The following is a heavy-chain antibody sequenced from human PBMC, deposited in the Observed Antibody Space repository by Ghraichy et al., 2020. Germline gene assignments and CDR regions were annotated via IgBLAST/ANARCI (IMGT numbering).Heavy chain of an antibody. Sequence: ASVKVSCKAPGYTFTHHCLHWVRQAPGQALEWMGTINPSGDIATSAQKFLGRVTVTRDTSTDTLYMDLTSLTFEDTAVYYCAGRNWGGDLPYFDHWGQGTLVTVSS. V-gene: IGHV1-46*01. J-gene: IGHJ4*02. D-gene: IGHD2-21*02. CDR3: AGRNWGGDLPYFDH. CDR1: GYTFTHHC. CDR2: INPSGDIA.